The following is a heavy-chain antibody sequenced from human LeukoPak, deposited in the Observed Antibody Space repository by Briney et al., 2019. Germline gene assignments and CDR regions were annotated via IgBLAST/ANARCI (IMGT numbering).Heavy chain of an antibody. J-gene: IGHJ3*02. V-gene: IGHV1-46*01. CDR2: INPSSNST. CDR3: ARADITRDGYNSAFDI. D-gene: IGHD5-24*01. CDR1: GYTFTSYY. Sequence: VASVTVSCKASGYTFTSYYMHWVRQAPGQGLEWMGIINPSSNSTSYAQKFRGRLTMTSDMSTSTVYMELRSLRSEDTAVYYCARADITRDGYNSAFDIWGQGTMVTVSS.